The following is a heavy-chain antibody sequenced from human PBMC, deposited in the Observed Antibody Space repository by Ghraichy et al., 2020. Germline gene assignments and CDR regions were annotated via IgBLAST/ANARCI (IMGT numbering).Heavy chain of an antibody. CDR1: GFTFSSYE. Sequence: GESLNISCAASGFTFSSYEMNWVRQAPGKGLEWVSYISSSGSTIYYADSVKGRFTISRDNAKNSLYLQMNSLRAEDTAVYYCARERAPHYYDSSAHWYFDLWGRGTLVTVSS. CDR2: ISSSGSTI. D-gene: IGHD3-22*01. J-gene: IGHJ2*01. V-gene: IGHV3-48*03. CDR3: ARERAPHYYDSSAHWYFDL.